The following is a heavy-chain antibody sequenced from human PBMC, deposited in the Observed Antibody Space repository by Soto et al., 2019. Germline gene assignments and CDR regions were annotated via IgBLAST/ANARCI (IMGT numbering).Heavy chain of an antibody. CDR2: IYPGDSDT. CDR3: ARLAPTLVTNMDV. Sequence: PPGSLKISCKGSGYSFNSYWIGWVRQMPGKGLEWMGIIYPGDSDTRYSPSFQGQVTISADKSISTAYLQWSSLKASDTAMYYCARLAPTLVTNMDVWGQGTTVTVSS. V-gene: IGHV5-51*01. CDR1: GYSFNSYW. J-gene: IGHJ6*02. D-gene: IGHD3-9*01.